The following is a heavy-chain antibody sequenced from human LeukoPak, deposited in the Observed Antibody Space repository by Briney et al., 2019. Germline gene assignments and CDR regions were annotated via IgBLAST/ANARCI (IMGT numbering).Heavy chain of an antibody. CDR2: INHSGST. CDR3: ARERPPHYCSGGSCYFDY. CDR1: GGSISGYY. D-gene: IGHD2-15*01. Sequence: SETLSLTCAVSGGSISGYYWSWIRQPPGKGLEWIGEINHSGSTNYNPSLKSRVTISVDTSKNQFSLKLSSVTAADTAVYYCARERPPHYCSGGSCYFDYWGQGTLVTVSS. V-gene: IGHV4-34*01. J-gene: IGHJ4*02.